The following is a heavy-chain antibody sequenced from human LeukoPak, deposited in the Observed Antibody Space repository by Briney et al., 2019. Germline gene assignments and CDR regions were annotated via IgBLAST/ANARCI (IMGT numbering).Heavy chain of an antibody. Sequence: GGSLRLSCAASGFTFDDYAMHWVRRAPGQGLEWVAGLSWNSHNINYADSVKGRFTISRDNANYSLYLQMDSLRPEDTALYYCAKDREWELLGGDAFDVWGQGTVVTVSS. D-gene: IGHD1-26*01. CDR3: AKDREWELLGGDAFDV. V-gene: IGHV3-9*01. J-gene: IGHJ3*01. CDR1: GFTFDDYA. CDR2: LSWNSHNI.